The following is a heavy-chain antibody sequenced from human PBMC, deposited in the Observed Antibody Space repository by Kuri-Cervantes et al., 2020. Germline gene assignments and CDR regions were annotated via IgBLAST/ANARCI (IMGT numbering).Heavy chain of an antibody. CDR3: ARGHSSGWYRGSNYGMDV. CDR2: ISQSSSTI. D-gene: IGHD6-19*01. V-gene: IGHV3-11*04. Sequence: GESLKISCAASGFTFSDYYMSWIRQAPGKGLEWVSYISQSSSTIYYPDSVRGRFTISRDDAKNSLYLQMNSLRDEDTAVYYCARGHSSGWYRGSNYGMDVWGQGTTVTSP. CDR1: GFTFSDYY. J-gene: IGHJ6*02.